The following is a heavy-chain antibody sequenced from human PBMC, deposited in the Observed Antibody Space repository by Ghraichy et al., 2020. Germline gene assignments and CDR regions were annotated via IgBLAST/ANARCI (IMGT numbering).Heavy chain of an antibody. D-gene: IGHD3-9*01. V-gene: IGHV1-69*13. J-gene: IGHJ6*02. Sequence: SVKVSCKASGGTFSSYAISWVRQAPGQGLEWMGGIIPIFGTANYAQKFQGRVTITADESTSTAYMELSSLRSEDTAVYYCAREYYDILTGYSNYYYYGMDVWGQGTTVTVSS. CDR2: IIPIFGTA. CDR3: AREYYDILTGYSNYYYYGMDV. CDR1: GGTFSSYA.